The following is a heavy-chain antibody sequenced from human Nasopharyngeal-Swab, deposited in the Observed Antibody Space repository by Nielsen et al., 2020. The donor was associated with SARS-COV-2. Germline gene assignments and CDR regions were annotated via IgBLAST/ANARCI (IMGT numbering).Heavy chain of an antibody. J-gene: IGHJ4*02. CDR2: ISSSSSYI. CDR3: ARGSYYYDSSGYYDY. Sequence: GESLKISCAASGFTFSRCSMNWVRQATGKGLEWVSSISSSSSYIYYADSVKGRFTISRDNAKNSLYLQMNSLRAEDTAVYYCARGSYYYDSSGYYDYWGQGTLVTVSS. V-gene: IGHV3-21*01. CDR1: GFTFSRCS. D-gene: IGHD3-22*01.